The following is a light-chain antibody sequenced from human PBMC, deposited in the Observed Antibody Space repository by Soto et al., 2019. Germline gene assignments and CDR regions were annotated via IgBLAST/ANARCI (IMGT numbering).Light chain of an antibody. CDR3: QQRSDWPRT. CDR2: DAS. CDR1: PSVSSY. Sequence: EIVLTQSPATLSLSPGERATLSCRASPSVSSYLAWYQQKPGQAPRLLIYDASNRATGIPARFSGSGSGTDFTLTISSLEPEEFAAYYCQQRSDWPRTFGQGTKVEIK. J-gene: IGKJ1*01. V-gene: IGKV3-11*01.